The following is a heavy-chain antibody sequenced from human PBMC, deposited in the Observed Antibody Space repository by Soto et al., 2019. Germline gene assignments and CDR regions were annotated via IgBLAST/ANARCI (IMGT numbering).Heavy chain of an antibody. V-gene: IGHV1-2*04. CDR2: INPNSGGT. CDR3: ARGKGKSSSWYYYYGMDV. D-gene: IGHD6-13*01. CDR1: GYTFTGYY. Sequence: ASVKVSCKASGYTFTGYYMHWVRQAPGQGLEWMGWINPNSGGTNYAQKFQGWVTMTRDTSISTAYMELSRLRSDDTAVYYCARGKGKSSSWYYYYGMDVWGQGTTVTVSS. J-gene: IGHJ6*02.